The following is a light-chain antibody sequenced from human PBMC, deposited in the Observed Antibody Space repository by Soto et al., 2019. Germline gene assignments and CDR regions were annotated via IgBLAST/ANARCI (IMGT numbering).Light chain of an antibody. Sequence: EVVLTQSPGTLSLSPGATATLSCRASQSVSSNYLAWFQQKPGQAPRLLIYGASNRATGIPDRFSGSGSGTDFTLTISRLEPEDCAVYYCHQYGKSPIYTFGPGTKVDFK. J-gene: IGKJ3*01. CDR1: QSVSSNY. CDR3: HQYGKSPIYT. V-gene: IGKV3-20*01. CDR2: GAS.